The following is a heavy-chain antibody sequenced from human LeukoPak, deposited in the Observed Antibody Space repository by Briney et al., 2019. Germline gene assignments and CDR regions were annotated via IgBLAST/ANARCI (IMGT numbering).Heavy chain of an antibody. CDR2: IYTNGNN. J-gene: IGHJ4*02. D-gene: IGHD5-24*01. CDR1: GGSIDSYY. CDR3: ARGSREMATIFDR. V-gene: IGHV4-4*07. Sequence: SETLSLTCSVSGGSIDSYYWHWIRQPAGKGLEWIGRIYTNGNNNYNTSLKSRVTMSVDTSKNQVSLQLSSVTAADTAVYYCARGSREMATIFDRWGQGTLVTVSS.